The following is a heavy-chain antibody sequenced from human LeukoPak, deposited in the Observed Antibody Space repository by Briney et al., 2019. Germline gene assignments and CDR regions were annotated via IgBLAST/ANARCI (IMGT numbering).Heavy chain of an antibody. CDR3: AKDCVWFGEPIWFDP. CDR2: LRSDGSNK. J-gene: IGHJ5*02. D-gene: IGHD3-10*01. Sequence: GGSMRPSCAASGFIFRSYGMHCVRQAPGNGLEWVAFLRSDGSNKYYADSVTGRLTISRDTSTHTTYLRMNSLRAKHTAVYYCAKDCVWFGEPIWFDPWGQGTLVSVSS. CDR1: GFIFRSYG. V-gene: IGHV3-30*02.